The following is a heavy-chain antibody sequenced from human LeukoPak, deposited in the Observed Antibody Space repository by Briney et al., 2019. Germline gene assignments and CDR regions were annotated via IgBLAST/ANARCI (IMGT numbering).Heavy chain of an antibody. CDR1: GYSIGSGYY. CDR2: IYHSGNT. V-gene: IGHV4-38-2*02. D-gene: IGHD1-7*01. J-gene: IGHJ6*03. Sequence: SETLSLTCSVSGYSIGSGYYWGWIRQPPGKGLEWIGIIYHSGNTYYNPSLKSRVTISVDTSKNQFSLKLSSVTAADTAVYFCARADELGYYYYMDVWGKGTTVTVSS. CDR3: ARADELGYYYYMDV.